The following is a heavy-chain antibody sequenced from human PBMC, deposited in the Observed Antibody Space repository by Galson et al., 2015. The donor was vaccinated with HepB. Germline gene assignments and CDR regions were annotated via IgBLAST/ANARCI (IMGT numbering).Heavy chain of an antibody. D-gene: IGHD6-13*01. CDR2: ISGSADST. CDR3: ARDYASSWYFNHYYGMDV. CDR1: GFTFSSSV. J-gene: IGHJ6*02. Sequence: SLRLSCAASGFTFSSSVMNWVRQAPGKGLEWVSTISGSADSTNYVDSVKGRFTISRDNSKNTLYLQMNSLRAEDTAVYYCARDYASSWYFNHYYGMDVWGQGTTVTVSS. V-gene: IGHV3-23*01.